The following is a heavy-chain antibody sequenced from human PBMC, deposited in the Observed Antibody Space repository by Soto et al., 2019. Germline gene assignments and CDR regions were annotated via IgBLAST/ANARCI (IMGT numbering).Heavy chain of an antibody. Sequence: KPSETLSLTCTVSGGSISSSSYYWGWIRQPPGKGLEWIGSIYYSGSTYYNPSLKSRVTISVDTSKNQFSLKLSSVTAADTAVYYCARHGGYCSGGSCPGWFDPWGQGTLVTVSS. J-gene: IGHJ5*02. CDR2: IYYSGST. CDR3: ARHGGYCSGGSCPGWFDP. CDR1: GGSISSSSYY. D-gene: IGHD2-15*01. V-gene: IGHV4-39*01.